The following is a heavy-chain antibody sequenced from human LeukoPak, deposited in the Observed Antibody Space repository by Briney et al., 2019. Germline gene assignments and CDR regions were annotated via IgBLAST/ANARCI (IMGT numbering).Heavy chain of an antibody. CDR3: ARGVGVITFGGVIVYYFMDV. CDR2: IIPIFGTA. CDR1: GGTFSSYA. Sequence: ASVKVSCKASGGTFSSYAISWVRQAPGQGLEWMGGIIPIFGTANYAQKFQGRVTITADKSTSTAYMELSSLRSEDTAVYYCARGVGVITFGGVIVYYFMDVWGKGTTVTVSS. V-gene: IGHV1-69*06. D-gene: IGHD3-16*02. J-gene: IGHJ6*03.